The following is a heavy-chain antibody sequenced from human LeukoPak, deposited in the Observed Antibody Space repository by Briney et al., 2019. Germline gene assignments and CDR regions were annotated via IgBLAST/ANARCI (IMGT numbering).Heavy chain of an antibody. J-gene: IGHJ4*02. CDR3: ARDLGGQQQLVFDY. Sequence: PGGSLRLSCAASGFTFSSYEMNWVRQAPGKGLEWVSYISSSGSTIYYADSVKGRFTISRDNAKNSLYLQMNSLRAEDTAVYYCARDLGGQQQLVFDYWGQGTLVTVSS. CDR2: ISSSGSTI. V-gene: IGHV3-48*03. D-gene: IGHD6-13*01. CDR1: GFTFSSYE.